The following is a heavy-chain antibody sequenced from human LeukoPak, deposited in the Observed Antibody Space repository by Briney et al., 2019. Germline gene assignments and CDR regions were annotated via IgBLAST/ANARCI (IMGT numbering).Heavy chain of an antibody. J-gene: IGHJ4*02. Sequence: GASVKVSCKASGYTFTSYGISWVRQAPGQGLEWMGWISAYNGNTNYARKLQGRVTMTTDTSTSTAYMELRSLRSDDTAVYYCARKYCSSTSCYLDYWGQGTLVTVSS. V-gene: IGHV1-18*01. D-gene: IGHD2-2*01. CDR1: GYTFTSYG. CDR2: ISAYNGNT. CDR3: ARKYCSSTSCYLDY.